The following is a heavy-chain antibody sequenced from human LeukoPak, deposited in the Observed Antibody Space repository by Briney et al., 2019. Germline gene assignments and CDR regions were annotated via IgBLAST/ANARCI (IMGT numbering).Heavy chain of an antibody. V-gene: IGHV3-30-3*01. CDR3: ARSDYSNSSRLFDY. CDR1: GFTFSSYA. D-gene: IGHD4-11*01. CDR2: ISYDGSNK. Sequence: GGSLRLSCAASGFTFSSYAMHWVRQAPGKGLEWVAVISYDGSNKYYADSVKGRFTISRDNANNTLYLQLNSLRVEDTAVYYCARSDYSNSSRLFDYWGQGTLVTVSS. J-gene: IGHJ4*02.